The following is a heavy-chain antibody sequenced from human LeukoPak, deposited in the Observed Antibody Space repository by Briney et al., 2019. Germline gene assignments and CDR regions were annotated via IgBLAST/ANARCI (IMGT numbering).Heavy chain of an antibody. D-gene: IGHD4-23*01. Sequence: SVKVSCKASGGTFSSYAISWVRQAPGQGLEWMGGIIPIFGTANYAQKFQGRVTITADESTSTAYMELSSLRSEDTAVYYCARGVPHAVANFDYWGQGTLVTVSS. CDR2: IIPIFGTA. CDR1: GGTFSSYA. J-gene: IGHJ4*02. V-gene: IGHV1-69*13. CDR3: ARGVPHAVANFDY.